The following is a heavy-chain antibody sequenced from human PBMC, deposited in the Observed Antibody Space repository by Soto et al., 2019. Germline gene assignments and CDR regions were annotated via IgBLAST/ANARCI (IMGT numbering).Heavy chain of an antibody. CDR3: ACIFSGGYGYGFYYYGMDV. J-gene: IGHJ6*02. Sequence: SETLSLTCTVSGGSISSSSYYWGWIRQPPGKGLEWIGSIFYSGSTYYNPSLKSRVTISVDTSKNQFSLKLSSVTAADTAVYYCACIFSGGYGYGFYYYGMDVWGQGTTVTVSS. CDR2: IFYSGST. CDR1: GGSISSSSYY. D-gene: IGHD5-18*01. V-gene: IGHV4-39*01.